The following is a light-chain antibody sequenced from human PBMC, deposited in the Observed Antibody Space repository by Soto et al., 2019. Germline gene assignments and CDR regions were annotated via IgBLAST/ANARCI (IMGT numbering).Light chain of an antibody. Sequence: QSALTQPASVSGSPGQSITISCTGTSSDVGSYNFVSWYLQHPGKAPRLMIYEVNKRPSGVSNRFSGSKSGNTASLTISGLQAEDEADYYCCSYAGSGALLFGGGTQLTVL. CDR1: SSDVGSYNF. CDR2: EVN. J-gene: IGLJ2*01. V-gene: IGLV2-23*01. CDR3: CSYAGSGALL.